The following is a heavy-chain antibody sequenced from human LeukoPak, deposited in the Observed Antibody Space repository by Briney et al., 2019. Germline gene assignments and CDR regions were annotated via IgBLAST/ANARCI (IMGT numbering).Heavy chain of an antibody. J-gene: IGHJ4*02. Sequence: SETLSLTCTVSGGSISSGDYYWSWIRQPPGKGLEWIGYIYYGGSTYYNPSLKSRVTISVDTSKNQFSLKLSSVTAADTAVYYCARESSSSPGEYWGQGTLVTVFS. CDR3: ARESSSSPGEY. CDR1: GGSISSGDYY. V-gene: IGHV4-30-4*08. D-gene: IGHD6-13*01. CDR2: IYYGGST.